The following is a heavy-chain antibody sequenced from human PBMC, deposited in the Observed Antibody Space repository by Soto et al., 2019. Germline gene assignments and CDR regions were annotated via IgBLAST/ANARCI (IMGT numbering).Heavy chain of an antibody. CDR1: GFTFSSYG. CDR2: IWYDGSNK. J-gene: IGHJ6*02. V-gene: IGHV3-33*01. D-gene: IGHD6-13*01. CDR3: AREVAAAGLYYYYYGMDV. Sequence: QVQLVESGGGVVQPGRSLRLSCAASGFTFSSYGMHWVRQAPGKGLEWVAVIWYDGSNKYYADSVKGRFTISRDNSKNTLYLHMNSVRAEDTAVYYCAREVAAAGLYYYYYGMDVWGQGTTVTVFS.